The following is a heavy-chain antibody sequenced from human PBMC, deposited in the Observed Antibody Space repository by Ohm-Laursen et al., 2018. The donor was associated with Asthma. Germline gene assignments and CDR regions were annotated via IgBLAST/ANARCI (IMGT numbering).Heavy chain of an antibody. D-gene: IGHD6-19*01. J-gene: IGHJ4*02. CDR1: GFTFSSYG. Sequence: SLRLSCAASGFTFSSYGMHWVRQAPGKGLEWVAVIWYDGSNKYYADSVKGRFTISRDNSKNTLYLQMNSLSAEDTAVYYCARDSAAVAGLDYWGQGILVTVSS. CDR2: IWYDGSNK. V-gene: IGHV3-33*01. CDR3: ARDSAAVAGLDY.